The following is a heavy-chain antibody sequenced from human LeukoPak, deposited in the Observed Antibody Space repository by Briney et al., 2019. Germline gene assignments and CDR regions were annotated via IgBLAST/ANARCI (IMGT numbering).Heavy chain of an antibody. CDR3: AREGGPYRPLDY. CDR2: VNLQGST. J-gene: IGHJ4*02. CDR1: GGSITSTNY. Sequence: SETLSLTCGVSGGSITSTNYWTWVRPPPGKGLEWIEEVNLQGSTNYNPSLMGRVAISVDMSENHISLQLTSVTAADTAVYCAREGGPYRPLDYSGQGTLVTVSS. V-gene: IGHV4-4*02.